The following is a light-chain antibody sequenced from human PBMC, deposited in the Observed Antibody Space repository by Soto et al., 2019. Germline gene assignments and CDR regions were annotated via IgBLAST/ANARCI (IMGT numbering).Light chain of an antibody. Sequence: DIPLTQSPSFLSASLGDRVTITCRASEGISTYLAWYQQNPGKAPKLLIYAASTLQSGVPSRFSGSGSATEFTLTISSLQPEDFGTYYCQQLNSFSLTFGGGTKIEIK. V-gene: IGKV1-9*01. J-gene: IGKJ4*01. CDR2: AAS. CDR1: EGISTY. CDR3: QQLNSFSLT.